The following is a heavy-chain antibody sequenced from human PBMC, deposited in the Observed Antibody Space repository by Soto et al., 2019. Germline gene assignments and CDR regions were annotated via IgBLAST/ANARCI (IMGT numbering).Heavy chain of an antibody. V-gene: IGHV4-34*01. CDR2: INHSGST. CDR1: GGSFSGYY. D-gene: IGHD2-2*01. J-gene: IGHJ6*03. Sequence: SETLSLTCAVYGGSFSGYYWSWIRQPPGKGLEWIGEINHSGSTNYNPSLKSRVTVSVDTSKNQFSLKLSSVTAADTAVYYCARVYSSTSYYYYCMDVWGKGTTVTVSS. CDR3: ARVYSSTSYYYYCMDV.